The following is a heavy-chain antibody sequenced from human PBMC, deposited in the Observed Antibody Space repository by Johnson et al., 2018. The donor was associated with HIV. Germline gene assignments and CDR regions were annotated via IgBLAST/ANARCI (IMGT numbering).Heavy chain of an antibody. Sequence: QVLLVESGGGVVQPGRSLRLSCAASGFTFSSYALHWVRQTPGKGLEWVALISDDGSNIYYADSVKGQFTISRDNSKNTLYLQMGSLRAEDMAVYYCARDGQWGCTTWYSAFDIWGQGTMVTVSS. V-gene: IGHV3-30*14. CDR1: GFTFSSYA. D-gene: IGHD6-13*01. CDR3: ARDGQWGCTTWYSAFDI. CDR2: ISDDGSNI. J-gene: IGHJ3*02.